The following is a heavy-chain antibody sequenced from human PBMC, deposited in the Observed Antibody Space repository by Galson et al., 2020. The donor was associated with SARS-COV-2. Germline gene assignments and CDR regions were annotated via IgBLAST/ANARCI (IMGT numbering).Heavy chain of an antibody. J-gene: IGHJ4*02. CDR2: IYYSGST. CDR1: GGSISSYY. Sequence: SETLSLTCTVSGGSISSYYWSWIRQPPGKGLEWIGYIYYSGSTNYNPSLKSRVTISVDTSKNQFSLKLSSVTAAATAVYYCARAAQTYYDLWSGYYNAPHFSYWGQGTLVTASS. V-gene: IGHV4-59*01. CDR3: ARAAQTYYDLWSGYYNAPHFSY. D-gene: IGHD3-3*01.